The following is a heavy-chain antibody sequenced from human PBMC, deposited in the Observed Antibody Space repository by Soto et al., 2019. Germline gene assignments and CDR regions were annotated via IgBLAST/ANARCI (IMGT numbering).Heavy chain of an antibody. CDR1: GFTFSNYA. CDR2: TDPSGSVT. J-gene: IGHJ4*02. CDR3: AKGAYSSSIDY. V-gene: IGHV3-23*05. Sequence: EVQLLESGGGLVQPGGSLRVSCAASGFTFSNYAMTWVGQAPGKGLEWVSSTDPSGSVTFYVDSVKGRFTQSRDNSKSMFYLQMNSLTVDDTAVYFCAKGAYSSSIDYWGQGALVTVSS. D-gene: IGHD6-6*01.